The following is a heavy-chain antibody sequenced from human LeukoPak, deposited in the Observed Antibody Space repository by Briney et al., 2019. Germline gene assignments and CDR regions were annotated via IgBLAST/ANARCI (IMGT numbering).Heavy chain of an antibody. CDR3: ARDRIGELPTDY. Sequence: ASVKVSCKASGYTFTSYGISWVRQAPGQGLEWMGWISAYNGNTNYAQKLQGRVTMTTDTSTSTAYMELRSPRSDDTAVYYCARDRIGELPTDYWGQGTLVTVSS. CDR2: ISAYNGNT. CDR1: GYTFTSYG. J-gene: IGHJ4*02. V-gene: IGHV1-18*01. D-gene: IGHD1-26*01.